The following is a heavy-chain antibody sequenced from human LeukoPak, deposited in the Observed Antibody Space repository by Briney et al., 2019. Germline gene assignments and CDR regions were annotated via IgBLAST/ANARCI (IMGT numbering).Heavy chain of an antibody. D-gene: IGHD2-2*01. V-gene: IGHV3-7*01. CDR2: IKQDGSEK. J-gene: IGHJ4*02. CDR3: ASGFGFDCSSTSCSYFDY. Sequence: PGGSLRLSCAASEFTFSSYWMSWVRQAPGKGLEWVANIKQDGSEKYYVDSVKGRFTISRDNAKNSLYLQMNSLRAEDTAVYYCASGFGFDCSSTSCSYFDYWGQGTLVTVSS. CDR1: EFTFSSYW.